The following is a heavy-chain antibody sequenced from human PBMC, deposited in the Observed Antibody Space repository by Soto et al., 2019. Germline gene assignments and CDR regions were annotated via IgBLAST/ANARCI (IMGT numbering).Heavy chain of an antibody. J-gene: IGHJ4*02. CDR1: GFPFSSYV. CDR3: AKDSNKYSSSLRGRYFDY. Sequence: GGSLRLSCAASGFPFSSYVMSWVRQSPGKGLEWVSGITGGGSNTFYADSVKGRFTISRDNSKNTLFLQMNSLGAEDTAVYYCAKDSNKYSSSLRGRYFDYWGQGIGVTVSS. D-gene: IGHD4-4*01. CDR2: ITGGGSNT. V-gene: IGHV3-23*01.